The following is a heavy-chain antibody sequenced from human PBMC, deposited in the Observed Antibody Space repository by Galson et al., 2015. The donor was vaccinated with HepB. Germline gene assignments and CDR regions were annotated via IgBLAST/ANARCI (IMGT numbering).Heavy chain of an antibody. CDR2: ISYDGSNK. CDR3: ARDGDLLWFGELSPGMDV. J-gene: IGHJ6*02. D-gene: IGHD3-10*01. CDR1: GFTFSSYA. Sequence: SLRLYCAASGFTFSSYAMHWVRQAPGKGLEWVAVISYDGSNKYYADSVKGRFTISRDNSKNTLYLQMNSLRAEDTAVYYCARDGDLLWFGELSPGMDVWGQGTTVTVSS. V-gene: IGHV3-30-3*01.